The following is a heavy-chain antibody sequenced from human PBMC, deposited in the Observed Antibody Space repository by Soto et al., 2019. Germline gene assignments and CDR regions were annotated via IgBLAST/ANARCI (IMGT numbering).Heavy chain of an antibody. J-gene: IGHJ4*02. Sequence: SVKVSCKASGGTFSSYFISWVRQAPGQGLEWMGGIIPIFGTANYAQKFQGRVTITADESTSTAYMELSSLRSEDTAVYYCARPYSSGWRLSFDYWGQGILVTVSS. CDR3: ARPYSSGWRLSFDY. CDR2: IIPIFGTA. CDR1: GGTFSSYF. V-gene: IGHV1-69*13. D-gene: IGHD6-19*01.